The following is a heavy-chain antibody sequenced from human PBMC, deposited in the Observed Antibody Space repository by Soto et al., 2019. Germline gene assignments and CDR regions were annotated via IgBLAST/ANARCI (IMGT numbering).Heavy chain of an antibody. Sequence: GGSLRLSCAASGFTFSSYGMHWVRQAPGKGLEWVAVISYDGSNKYYADSVKGRFTISRDNSKNTLYLQMNSLRAEDTAVYYCANEGLAWWGQGTLVTVSS. CDR3: ANEGLAW. V-gene: IGHV3-30*18. CDR1: GFTFSSYG. J-gene: IGHJ4*02. CDR2: ISYDGSNK.